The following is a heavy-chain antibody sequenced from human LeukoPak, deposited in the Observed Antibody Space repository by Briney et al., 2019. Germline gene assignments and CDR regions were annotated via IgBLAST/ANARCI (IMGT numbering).Heavy chain of an antibody. CDR3: AKDAQRGFDYSNSLDN. J-gene: IGHJ4*02. V-gene: IGHV3-33*06. Sequence: GGSLRLSCATSGFTFSHYGMHWLRQAPGKALEGVAVIWSDGSNRYYGDPVKGRFTISRDNFQRTVYLQMNSMRAEDTAVYYCAKDAQRGFDYSNSLDNWGQGTLVTVSS. CDR2: IWSDGSNR. D-gene: IGHD4-11*01. CDR1: GFTFSHYG.